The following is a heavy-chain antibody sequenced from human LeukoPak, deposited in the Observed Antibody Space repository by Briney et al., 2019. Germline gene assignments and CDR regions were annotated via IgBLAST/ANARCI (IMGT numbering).Heavy chain of an antibody. CDR3: AKLPKTTVATITVDY. V-gene: IGHV3-30*18. CDR2: ISYDGSNK. CDR1: GFTFSSYA. Sequence: PGGSLRLSCAASGFTFSSYAMHWVRQAPGKGLEWVAVISYDGSNKYYADSVKGRFTISRDNSKNTLYLQMNSLRAEDTAVYYCAKLPKTTVATITVDYWGQGTLVTVSS. J-gene: IGHJ4*02. D-gene: IGHD5-12*01.